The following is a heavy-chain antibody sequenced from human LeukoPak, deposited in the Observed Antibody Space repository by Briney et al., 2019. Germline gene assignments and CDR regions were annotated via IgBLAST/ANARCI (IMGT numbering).Heavy chain of an antibody. Sequence: ASAKVSCTASGYTSTSYYMYWVRQAPGQGLEWMGIINPSGGSTSYAQKFQGRVTMTRDMSTSTGYMELSSLRSEDSAVYYCARVGDKENAGLYWGHGTLVTVSS. D-gene: IGHD1-1*01. CDR3: ARVGDKENAGLY. V-gene: IGHV1-46*01. CDR2: INPSGGST. J-gene: IGHJ4*01. CDR1: GYTSTSYY.